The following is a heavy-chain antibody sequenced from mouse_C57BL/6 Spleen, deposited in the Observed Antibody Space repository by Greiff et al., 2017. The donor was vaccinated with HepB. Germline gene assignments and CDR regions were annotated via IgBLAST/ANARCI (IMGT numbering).Heavy chain of an antibody. CDR3: ARVISSYGNYYAMDY. Sequence: EVKLVESGGGLVKPGGSLKLSCAASGFTFSDYGMHWVRQAPEKGLEWVAYISSGSSTIYYADTVKGRFTISRDNAKNTLFLQMTSLRSEDTAMYDCARVISSYGNYYAMDYWGQGTSVTVSS. V-gene: IGHV5-17*01. D-gene: IGHD2-10*01. CDR1: GFTFSDYG. J-gene: IGHJ4*01. CDR2: ISSGSSTI.